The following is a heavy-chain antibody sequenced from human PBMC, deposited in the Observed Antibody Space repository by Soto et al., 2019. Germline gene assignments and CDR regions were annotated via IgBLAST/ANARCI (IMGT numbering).Heavy chain of an antibody. CDR2: IDPSDSYT. Sequence: GESLKISCKAYGYNFASYWISWVRQMPGKGLEWMGRIDPSDSYTNYSPSFQGHVTISADKSISTAYLQWSSLKASDTAMYYCARSSYSNYDGYWGQGTLVTVSS. CDR1: GYNFASYW. D-gene: IGHD4-4*01. CDR3: ARSSYSNYDGY. V-gene: IGHV5-10-1*01. J-gene: IGHJ4*02.